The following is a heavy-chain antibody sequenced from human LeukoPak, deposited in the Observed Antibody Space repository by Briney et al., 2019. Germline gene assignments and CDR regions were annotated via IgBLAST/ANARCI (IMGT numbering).Heavy chain of an antibody. J-gene: IGHJ4*02. CDR2: INHSGST. V-gene: IGHV4-34*01. CDR1: SGSFSGYY. D-gene: IGHD6-19*01. CDR3: AREYSSGWYRRMDYFDY. Sequence: SETLSLTCAVYSGSFSGYYWSWIRQPPGKGLEWIGEINHSGSTNYNPSLKSRVTISVDTSKNQFSLKLSSVTAADTAVYYCAREYSSGWYRRMDYFDYWGQGTLVTVSS.